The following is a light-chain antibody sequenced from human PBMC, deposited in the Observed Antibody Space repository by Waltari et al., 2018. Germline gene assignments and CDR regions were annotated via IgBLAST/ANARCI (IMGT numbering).Light chain of an antibody. CDR1: QSISSY. Sequence: DIQMTQSPSSLSASVGDRVTITCRASQSISSYLNWYQQKQGKAPKLLIYAASSLQSGVPSRFSGSGSGTDFTLTISSLQPEDFATYYCQQSYSTPTTFGGGTKVEIK. J-gene: IGKJ4*01. V-gene: IGKV1-39*01. CDR3: QQSYSTPTT. CDR2: AAS.